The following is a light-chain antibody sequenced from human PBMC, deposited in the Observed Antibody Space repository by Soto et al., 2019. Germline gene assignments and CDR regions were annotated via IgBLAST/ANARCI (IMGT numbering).Light chain of an antibody. V-gene: IGKV3-20*01. Sequence: EIGLTQSPGTLSLSPGERATLSCRASQSVFSGHLAWYQQRPGQAPRSLIYDASTTVPGIPDRFSGSGSGTAFTRTISRLEPEDFAVYYCPHYGTLPIFGPGTRVEIK. CDR2: DAS. J-gene: IGKJ3*01. CDR3: PHYGTLPI. CDR1: QSVFSGH.